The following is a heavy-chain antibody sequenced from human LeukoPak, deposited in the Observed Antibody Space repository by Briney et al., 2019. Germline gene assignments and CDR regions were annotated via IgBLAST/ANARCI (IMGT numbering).Heavy chain of an antibody. CDR2: ISSRGSTI. CDR3: AKELDSSGYFDY. Sequence: GGSLRLSCAASGFTFSSYEMNWVRQAPGKGLEWVSYISSRGSTIYYADSVKGRFTISRDNAKNSLYLQMNSLRAEDTAVYYCAKELDSSGYFDYWGQGTLVTVSS. J-gene: IGHJ4*02. V-gene: IGHV3-48*03. D-gene: IGHD3-22*01. CDR1: GFTFSSYE.